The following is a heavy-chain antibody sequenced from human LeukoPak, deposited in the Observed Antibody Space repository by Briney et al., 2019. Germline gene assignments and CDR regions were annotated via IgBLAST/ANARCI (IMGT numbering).Heavy chain of an antibody. J-gene: IGHJ4*02. V-gene: IGHV3-43*01. CDR3: ARDTGSSGTYYFDY. D-gene: IGHD6-19*01. Sequence: SGGSLRLSCAASGFPFDDYTMHWVRQAPGRGLEWVSLINWDGGSTYYADSVKGRFTISRDNSKNSLYLQMNSLRAEDTALYYCARDTGSSGTYYFDYWGQGTLVTVSS. CDR2: INWDGGST. CDR1: GFPFDDYT.